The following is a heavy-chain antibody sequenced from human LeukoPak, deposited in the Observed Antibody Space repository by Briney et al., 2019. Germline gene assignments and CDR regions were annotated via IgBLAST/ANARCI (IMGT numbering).Heavy chain of an antibody. Sequence: SETLSLTCAVYGGSFSGYYWSWIRQPPGKGLEWIGEINHSGSTNYNPSLKSRVTISVDTSKNQFSLKLSSATAADTAVYYCARGRFMVRGVIPFDYWGQGTLVTVSS. D-gene: IGHD3-10*01. CDR3: ARGRFMVRGVIPFDY. J-gene: IGHJ4*02. CDR1: GGSFSGYY. V-gene: IGHV4-34*01. CDR2: INHSGST.